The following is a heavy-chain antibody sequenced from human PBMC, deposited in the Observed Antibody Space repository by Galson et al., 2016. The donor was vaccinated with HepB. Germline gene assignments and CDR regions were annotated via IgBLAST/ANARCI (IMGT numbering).Heavy chain of an antibody. J-gene: IGHJ4*02. CDR3: TKDVRERYDFWSGHAGDLSFDY. CDR1: GFYFEDYA. V-gene: IGHV3-43*02. D-gene: IGHD3-3*01. CDR2: ISGDGDST. Sequence: SLRLSCAASGFYFEDYAMHWVRQSPGKGLEWVSLISGDGDSTYYAGSVKGRFTISRDNSKDSLYLQMNSLRTEDTALYYCTKDVRERYDFWSGHAGDLSFDYWGQGILVTVSS.